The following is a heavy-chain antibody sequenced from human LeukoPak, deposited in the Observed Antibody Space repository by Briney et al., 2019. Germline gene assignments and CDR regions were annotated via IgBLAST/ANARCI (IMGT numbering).Heavy chain of an antibody. V-gene: IGHV4-30-2*01. CDR2: IYHSGST. Sequence: PSQTLSLTFTVSGGSISSGGHYWSWIRQPPGKGLEWIGYIYHSGSTYYNPSLKSRVTISVDRSKNQFSLKLSSVTAADTAVYYCARGLITGYSSSWYNWFDPWGQGTLVTVSS. CDR3: ARGLITGYSSSWYNWFDP. CDR1: GGSISSGGHY. D-gene: IGHD6-13*01. J-gene: IGHJ5*02.